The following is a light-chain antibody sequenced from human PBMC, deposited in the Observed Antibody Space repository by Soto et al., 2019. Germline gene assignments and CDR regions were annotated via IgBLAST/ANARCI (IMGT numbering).Light chain of an antibody. J-gene: IGKJ1*01. CDR2: DAF. CDR3: QQVNVYPRT. V-gene: IGKV1-33*01. Sequence: PSSLSASVGDRVTITCQSGQDLSHSLNWYQQKPGKAPKLLIYDAFNLETGVPSRFSGSGSGTEFTLTISSLQSEDFAVYYCQQVNVYPRTFGQGTKVDIK. CDR1: QDLSHS.